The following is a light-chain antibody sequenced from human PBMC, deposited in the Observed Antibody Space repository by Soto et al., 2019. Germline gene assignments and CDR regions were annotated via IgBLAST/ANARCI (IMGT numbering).Light chain of an antibody. CDR2: DVS. V-gene: IGLV2-11*01. Sequence: QSALAQPRSVSGSPGQSVTISCTGTSTDVGGYNYVSWYQQHPGKVPKLMLYDVSKRPSGVPDRFSGSKSGNTASLTISGLQAEDEAGYYCCSYAGRDTLYVFGSGTKVTV. CDR3: CSYAGRDTLYV. J-gene: IGLJ1*01. CDR1: STDVGGYNY.